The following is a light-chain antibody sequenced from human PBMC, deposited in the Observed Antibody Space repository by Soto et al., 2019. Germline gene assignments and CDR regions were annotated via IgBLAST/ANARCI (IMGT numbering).Light chain of an antibody. CDR3: QQYTSYSAGT. V-gene: IGKV1-5*03. Sequence: EIEMTQSPSTLSASVGDRVTLSCRASQSINSWLAWFQQKPGKTPNLLIYEASSLESGVPPRFSGSGSGTEFTLTISSLQPDDFATYYCQQYTSYSAGTFGQGTKVEIK. CDR2: EAS. CDR1: QSINSW. J-gene: IGKJ1*01.